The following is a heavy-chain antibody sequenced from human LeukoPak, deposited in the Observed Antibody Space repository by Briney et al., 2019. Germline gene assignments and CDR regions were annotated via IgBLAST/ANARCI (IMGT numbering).Heavy chain of an antibody. Sequence: GGSLRLSCAASGFAFNSYAMSWVRQAPGKGLEWVSAISASATNTYYADSVKGRFTISRDNSKNTLYLQMSSLTAEDTALYYCAKNSVRSGYYYDYWGQGALVTVSS. J-gene: IGHJ4*02. CDR1: GFAFNSYA. V-gene: IGHV3-23*01. CDR3: AKNSVRSGYYYDY. D-gene: IGHD3-22*01. CDR2: ISASATNT.